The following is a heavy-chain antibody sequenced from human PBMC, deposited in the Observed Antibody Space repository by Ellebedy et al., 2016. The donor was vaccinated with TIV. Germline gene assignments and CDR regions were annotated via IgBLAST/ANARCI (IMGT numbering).Heavy chain of an antibody. D-gene: IGHD1-26*01. CDR1: GYTFTGYV. CDR2: INPDSGGT. J-gene: IGHJ4*02. Sequence: ASVKVSXXASGYTFTGYVIHWVRQAPGQGLEWMGWINPDSGGTYYAQKFQARVTMSSDASITTAYMELSRLTSDDTALYYCARDYWGSYEYWGQGTLVTVS. CDR3: ARDYWGSYEY. V-gene: IGHV1-2*02.